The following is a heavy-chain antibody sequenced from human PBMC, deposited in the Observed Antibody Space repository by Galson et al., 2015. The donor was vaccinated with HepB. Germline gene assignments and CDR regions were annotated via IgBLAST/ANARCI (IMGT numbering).Heavy chain of an antibody. V-gene: IGHV3-23*01. CDR3: AKGGEPARRLGYYYYYYYMDV. CDR1: GFTFSSYA. Sequence: SLRLSCAASGFTFSSYAMNWVRQAPGKGLEWVSGISGSGGSTYYADSVKGRFTISRDNSKNTLYLQMNSLRAEDTAVYYCAKGGEPARRLGYYYYYYYMDVWGKGTTVTVSS. J-gene: IGHJ6*03. D-gene: IGHD6-6*01. CDR2: ISGSGGST.